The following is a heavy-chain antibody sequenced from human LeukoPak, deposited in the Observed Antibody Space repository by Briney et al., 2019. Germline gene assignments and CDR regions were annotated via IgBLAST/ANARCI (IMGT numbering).Heavy chain of an antibody. V-gene: IGHV4-30-4*01. J-gene: IGHJ6*02. Sequence: SETLSLTCTVSGGSLSSGDYYWSWIRQPPGKGLEWIGYIYYSGSTYYNTSLKSRVTISVDTSKNQFSLKLSSVTAADTAVYYCARARSNYYYYGMDAWGQGTTVTVSS. CDR2: IYYSGST. CDR3: ARARSNYYYYGMDA. CDR1: GGSLSSGDYY.